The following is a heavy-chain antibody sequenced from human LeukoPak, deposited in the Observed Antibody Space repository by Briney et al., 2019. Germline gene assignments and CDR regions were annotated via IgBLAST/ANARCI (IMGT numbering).Heavy chain of an antibody. CDR1: GFTFSSYA. CDR2: ISYDGSNK. D-gene: IGHD3-22*01. J-gene: IGHJ4*02. V-gene: IGHV3-30*04. Sequence: RAGGSLRLSCAASGFTFSSYAMHWVRQAPGKGLEWVAVISYDGSNKYYADSVKGRFTISRDNSKNTLYLQMNSLRAEDTAVYYCARDPDDGSGYPHPYSDYWGQGTLVTVSS. CDR3: ARDPDDGSGYPHPYSDY.